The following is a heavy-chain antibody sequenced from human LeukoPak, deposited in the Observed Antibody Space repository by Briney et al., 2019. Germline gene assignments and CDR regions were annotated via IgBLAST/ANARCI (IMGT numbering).Heavy chain of an antibody. CDR3: ARSDVDYYYGMDV. D-gene: IGHD3-10*02. Sequence: ASVKVSCKASGYTFTGYYMHWVRQAPGQGLEWMGWINPNSGGTNYAQKFQGRVTMTRDTSISTAYMELSRLRSDDTAVYYCARSDVDYYYGMDVWGQGTTVTVSS. CDR1: GYTFTGYY. V-gene: IGHV1-2*02. CDR2: INPNSGGT. J-gene: IGHJ6*02.